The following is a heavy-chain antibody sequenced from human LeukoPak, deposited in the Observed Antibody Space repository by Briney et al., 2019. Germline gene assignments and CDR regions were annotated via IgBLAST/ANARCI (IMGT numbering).Heavy chain of an antibody. CDR2: IFYTGSA. V-gene: IGHV4-59*01. J-gene: IGHJ3*01. Sequence: TSETLSLTCTVSGGSISSYYWSWIRQPPGKGLEWIGYIFYTGSANYNPSLKGRGTLAIDTSRNQFSLNLTSVTAADTAVYYCVRYDYYDFWSRDHPLDGFDLWGRGTVVSVSS. D-gene: IGHD3-3*01. CDR3: VRYDYYDFWSRDHPLDGFDL. CDR1: GGSISSYY.